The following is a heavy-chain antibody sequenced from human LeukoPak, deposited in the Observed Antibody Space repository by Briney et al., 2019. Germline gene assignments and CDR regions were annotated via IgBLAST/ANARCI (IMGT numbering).Heavy chain of an antibody. CDR1: GFTFSSYG. CDR3: AKVLHDILTGYQPNFDY. D-gene: IGHD3-9*01. V-gene: IGHV3-30*18. Sequence: GGSLRLSCAASGFTFSSYGMHWVRQAPGKGLEWVAVISYDGSNKYYADSVKGRFTISRDNSKNTLYLQMNSLRAEDTAVYYCAKVLHDILTGYQPNFDYWGQGTLVTVSS. J-gene: IGHJ4*02. CDR2: ISYDGSNK.